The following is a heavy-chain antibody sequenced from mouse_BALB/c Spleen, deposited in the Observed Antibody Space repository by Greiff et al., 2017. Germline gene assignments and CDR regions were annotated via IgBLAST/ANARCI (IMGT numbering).Heavy chain of an antibody. CDR1: GFTFSDYG. CDR2: NSNLAYSI. Sequence: EVKVVESGGGLVQPGGSRKLSCAASGFTFSDYGMAWVRQAPGKGPEWVAFNSNLAYSIYYADTVTGRFTISRENAKNTLYLEMSSLRSEDTAMYYCARAPLLSGAMDYWGQGTSVTVSS. CDR3: ARAPLLSGAMDY. V-gene: IGHV5-15*02. J-gene: IGHJ4*01. D-gene: IGHD2-1*01.